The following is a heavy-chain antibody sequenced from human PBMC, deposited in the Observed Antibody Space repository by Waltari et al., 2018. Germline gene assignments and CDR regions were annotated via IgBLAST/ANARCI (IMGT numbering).Heavy chain of an antibody. CDR1: GFTFSSSW. Sequence: EVQLVESGGGLVQPGGSLSLSCAASGFTFSSSWMSWVRLAPGKGLEWVANIKQDGSEKYYVDSVKGRFTISRDNAKNSLYLQMNSLRAEDTAVYYCARGSMIVVVKYFDYWGQGTLVTVSS. D-gene: IGHD3-22*01. J-gene: IGHJ4*02. V-gene: IGHV3-7*03. CDR2: IKQDGSEK. CDR3: ARGSMIVVVKYFDY.